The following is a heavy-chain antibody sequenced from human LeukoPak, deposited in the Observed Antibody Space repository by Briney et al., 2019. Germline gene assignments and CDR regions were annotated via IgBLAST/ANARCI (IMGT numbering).Heavy chain of an antibody. V-gene: IGHV4-34*01. CDR1: GGSFSGYY. D-gene: IGHD6-19*01. Sequence: SETLSLTCAVYGGSFSGYYWSWIRQPPGKGLEWIGEINQSGGTNHNPSLMSRVIMSVDTSKNQISLKVNSVTAADTAVYYCARDPSTIAVDDAFDIWGQGTMVTVSS. J-gene: IGHJ3*02. CDR3: ARDPSTIAVDDAFDI. CDR2: INQSGGT.